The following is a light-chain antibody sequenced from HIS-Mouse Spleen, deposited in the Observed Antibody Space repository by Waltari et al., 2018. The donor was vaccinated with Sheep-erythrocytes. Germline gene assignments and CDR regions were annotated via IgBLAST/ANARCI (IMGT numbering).Light chain of an antibody. J-gene: IGKJ4*01. CDR3: QQSYSTPPT. CDR1: KLGDKY. V-gene: IGKV1-39*01. Sequence: PPSVSVSPGQTASITCSGDKLGDKYACWYQQKPGKAPKLLIYAASSLQSGVPSRFSGSGSGTDFTLTISSLQPEDFATYYCQQSYSTPPTFGGGTKVEIK. CDR2: AAS.